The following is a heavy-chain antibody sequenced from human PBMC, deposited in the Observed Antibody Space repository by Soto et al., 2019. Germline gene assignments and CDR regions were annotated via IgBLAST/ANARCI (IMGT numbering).Heavy chain of an antibody. CDR3: TTGFDIVVVPAGKTHAQAFDY. CDR2: IKSKTDGGTT. D-gene: IGHD2-2*01. CDR1: GFTFSNAW. V-gene: IGHV3-15*01. J-gene: IGHJ4*02. Sequence: GGSLRLSCAASGFTFSNAWMSWVRQAPGKGLEWVGRIKSKTDGGTTDYAAPVKGRFTISRDDSKNTLYLQMNSLKTEDTAVYYCTTGFDIVVVPAGKTHAQAFDYWGQGTLVTVSS.